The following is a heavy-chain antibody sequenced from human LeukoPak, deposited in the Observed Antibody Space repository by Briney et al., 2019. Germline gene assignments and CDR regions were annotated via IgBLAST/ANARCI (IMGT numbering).Heavy chain of an antibody. J-gene: IGHJ4*02. CDR2: IYPGDSDT. CDR3: ARPMLGYCSNTSCIDY. V-gene: IGHV5-51*01. Sequence: GESLKISCKGSGYSFTSYWIGWVRQMPGKGLEWMGIIYPGDSDTRYSPSFQGQVTISADKSISTAYLQWSSLKASDTAMYYCARPMLGYCSNTSCIDYWGQGTLVTVSS. CDR1: GYSFTSYW. D-gene: IGHD2-2*01.